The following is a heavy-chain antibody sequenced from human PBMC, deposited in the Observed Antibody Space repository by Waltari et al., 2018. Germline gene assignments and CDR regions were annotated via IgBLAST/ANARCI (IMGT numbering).Heavy chain of an antibody. V-gene: IGHV1-69-2*01. Sequence: EVQLLQSGTELKKPGSTVKISCQVSGYRFTDYYIHWVQQAPGKGPQWMGLVDPGDGEAIYVERFHGRVTITADTSTETAFMELSSLTSYDTAGYYCVTGLEYRSSASRPFDVWGLGTLITVSS. CDR3: VTGLEYRSSASRPFDV. CDR2: VDPGDGEA. J-gene: IGHJ3*01. CDR1: GYRFTDYY. D-gene: IGHD6-6*01.